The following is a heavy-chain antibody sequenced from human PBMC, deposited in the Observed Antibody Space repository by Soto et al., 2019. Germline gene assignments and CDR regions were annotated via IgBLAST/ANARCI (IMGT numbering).Heavy chain of an antibody. D-gene: IGHD6-19*01. J-gene: IGHJ5*02. Sequence: QITLKESGPTLVKPTQTLTLTCTFSGFSLSTSEVGVGWIRQPPGKALQWLALIYWDDDKRYSPSLKSRLTNTKDTSKNQVVLTLTNMDPVDTATYYCAHAPGIAVTTTWFDPWGQGILVTVSS. CDR1: GFSLSTSEVG. V-gene: IGHV2-5*02. CDR2: IYWDDDK. CDR3: AHAPGIAVTTTWFDP.